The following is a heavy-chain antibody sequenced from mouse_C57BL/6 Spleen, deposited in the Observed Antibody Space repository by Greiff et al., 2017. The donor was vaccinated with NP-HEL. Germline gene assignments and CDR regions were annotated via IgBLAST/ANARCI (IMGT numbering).Heavy chain of an antibody. D-gene: IGHD2-4*01. J-gene: IGHJ3*01. CDR3: AIGFYYDYDSFAY. CDR1: GYTFTSYW. CDR2: INPSNGGT. Sequence: QFQLQQPGTELVKPGASVKLSCKASGYTFTSYWMHWVKQRPGQGLEWIGNINPSNGGTNYNEKFKSKATLTVDKSSSTAYLQLSSLTSEDSAVYYCAIGFYYDYDSFAYWGQGTLVTVSA. V-gene: IGHV1-53*01.